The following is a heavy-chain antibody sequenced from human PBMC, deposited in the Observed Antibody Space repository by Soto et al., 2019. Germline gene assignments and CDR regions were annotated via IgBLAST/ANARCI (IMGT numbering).Heavy chain of an antibody. D-gene: IGHD1-1*01. CDR1: GGSISSSSYY. V-gene: IGHV4-39*01. Sequence: PSETLSLTCTVPGGSISSSSYYWGWIRQPPGKGLEWIGSIYYSGSTYYNPSLKSRVTISVDTSKNQFSLKLSSVTAADTAVYYCARHWIGTSYGMDVWGQGTTVTVSS. CDR3: ARHWIGTSYGMDV. J-gene: IGHJ6*02. CDR2: IYYSGST.